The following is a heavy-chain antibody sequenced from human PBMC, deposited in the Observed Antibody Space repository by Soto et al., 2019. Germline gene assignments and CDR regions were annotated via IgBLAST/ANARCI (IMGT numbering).Heavy chain of an antibody. CDR2: ISYDGSNK. CDR1: GFTFSSYG. Sequence: QVQLVESGGGVVQPGRSLRLSCAASGFTFSSYGMHWVRQAPGKGLEWVAVISYDGSNKYYADSVKGRFTISRDNSKNTLYLQMNSLRAEDTAVYYCAKSTREWALRVPVDYWGQGTLVTVSS. J-gene: IGHJ4*02. CDR3: AKSTREWALRVPVDY. D-gene: IGHD1-26*01. V-gene: IGHV3-30*18.